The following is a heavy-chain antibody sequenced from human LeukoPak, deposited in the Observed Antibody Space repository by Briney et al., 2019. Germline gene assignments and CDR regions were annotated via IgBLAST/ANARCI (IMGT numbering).Heavy chain of an antibody. V-gene: IGHV4-38-2*02. J-gene: IGHJ4*02. CDR1: GYSISNGYY. CDR2: IHHSGST. Sequence: PSETLSLTCTVSGYSISNGYYWGWIRQPPGKGLEWIGSIHHSGSTYYNPSLKSRVNISVDTSRRQFSLKLNSVTAADTAVYYCARDKYYYDSSGSIRFDYWGQGTLVTVSS. D-gene: IGHD3-22*01. CDR3: ARDKYYYDSSGSIRFDY.